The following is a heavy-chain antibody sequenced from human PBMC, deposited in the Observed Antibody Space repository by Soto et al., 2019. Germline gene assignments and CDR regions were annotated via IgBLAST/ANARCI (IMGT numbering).Heavy chain of an antibody. Sequence: QVHLQQWGAGLLNPSETLSLTCAVYGGSLSGYYWNWFRQSPGKGLEWIGDIYHGGSTNYNPSLKSRVTISVDTSKNQFSLKLIYVTAADSAVYYCARPTLTGGDFDIWGPGTVVTVSS. J-gene: IGHJ3*02. V-gene: IGHV4-34*01. CDR2: IYHGGST. CDR3: ARPTLTGGDFDI. D-gene: IGHD4-17*01. CDR1: GGSLSGYY.